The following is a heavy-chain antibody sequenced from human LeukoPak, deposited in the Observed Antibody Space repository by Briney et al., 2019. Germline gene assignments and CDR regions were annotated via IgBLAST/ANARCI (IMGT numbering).Heavy chain of an antibody. J-gene: IGHJ4*02. CDR3: ARDPSPYYYGSGSPTDY. CDR2: IWYDGSNK. Sequence: PGRSLRLSCAASGFTFSSYGMHWVRQAPGKGLEWVAVIWYDGSNKYYADSVKGRFTISRDNSKNTLYLQMNSLRAEDTAVYYCARDPSPYYYGSGSPTDYWGQGTLVTVSS. CDR1: GFTFSSYG. V-gene: IGHV3-33*01. D-gene: IGHD3-10*01.